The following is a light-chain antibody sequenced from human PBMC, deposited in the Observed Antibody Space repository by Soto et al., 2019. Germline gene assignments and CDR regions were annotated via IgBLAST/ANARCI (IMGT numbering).Light chain of an antibody. CDR2: EVN. Sequence: SVLAQPPSASGSPGQSVTISCTGTSSDVGNYDSVSWYQHHPGKAPQAVIYEVNKRPSGVPDRFSGSKSGNTASLTVSGLQAEDEGDYYCRSYAGSNNYVFGSGTRSPX. J-gene: IGLJ1*01. CDR1: SSDVGNYDS. CDR3: RSYAGSNNYV. V-gene: IGLV2-8*01.